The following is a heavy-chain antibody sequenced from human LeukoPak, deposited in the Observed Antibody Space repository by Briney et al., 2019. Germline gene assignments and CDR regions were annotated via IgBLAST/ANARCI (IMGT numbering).Heavy chain of an antibody. J-gene: IGHJ6*03. Sequence: PSETLSLTCTVSGGSISSSSYYWGWIRQPPGKGLEWIGSIYYSGSTYYNPSLKSRVTISVDTSKNQFSLKLSSVTAADTAVYYCARDRIAAADYHYYYYYYMDVWGKGTTVTVSS. CDR2: IYYSGST. CDR1: GGSISSSSYY. D-gene: IGHD6-13*01. V-gene: IGHV4-39*07. CDR3: ARDRIAAADYHYYYYYYMDV.